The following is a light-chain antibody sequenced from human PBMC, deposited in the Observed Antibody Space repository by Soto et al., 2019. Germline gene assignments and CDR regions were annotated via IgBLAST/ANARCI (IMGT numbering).Light chain of an antibody. V-gene: IGKV1-39*01. CDR2: AAS. Sequence: DIQMTQSPSSQSASVGDRVTITCRSSQSINSYLYWYRQKPGKAPKHQIYAASSLQSGVPSRFSGSGSETDFTLTITSLQPDDFATYYCQQRFSTPLTFGQGTRVEI. CDR1: QSINSY. CDR3: QQRFSTPLT. J-gene: IGKJ1*01.